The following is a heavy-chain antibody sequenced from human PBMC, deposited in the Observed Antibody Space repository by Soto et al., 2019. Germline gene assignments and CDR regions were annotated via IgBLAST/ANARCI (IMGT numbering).Heavy chain of an antibody. CDR3: AKDHGSSWYVGYYYYGMDV. J-gene: IGHJ6*02. CDR2: ISYDGSNK. Sequence: GWSLRLSCAASGFTFSSYGMHWVRQAPGKGLEWVAVISYDGSNKYYADSVKGRFTISRDNSKNTLYLQMNSLRAEDTAVYYCAKDHGSSWYVGYYYYGMDVWGQGTTVTVSS. V-gene: IGHV3-30*18. CDR1: GFTFSSYG. D-gene: IGHD6-13*01.